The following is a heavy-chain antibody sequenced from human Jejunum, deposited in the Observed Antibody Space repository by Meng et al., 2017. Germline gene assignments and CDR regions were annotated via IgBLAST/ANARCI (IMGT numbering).Heavy chain of an antibody. V-gene: IGHV4-31*03. D-gene: IGHD1-7*01. CDR3: ARLGITETIGGFDP. Sequence: QLPESGPGLVKPSQTLSLTCTVSGGSLRTGAYYWSWIRQHPGKGLEWIGYIYYTGSTVGNPSLKSRVSISLETSKNQFSLKVTSVTAADTAFYYCARLGITETIGGFDPWGQGILVTVSS. J-gene: IGHJ5*02. CDR2: IYYTGST. CDR1: GGSLRTGAYY.